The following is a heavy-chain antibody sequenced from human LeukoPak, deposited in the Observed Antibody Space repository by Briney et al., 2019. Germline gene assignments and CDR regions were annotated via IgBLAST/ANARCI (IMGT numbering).Heavy chain of an antibody. CDR1: GFTFSSYG. V-gene: IGHV3-33*01. D-gene: IGHD2-21*02. Sequence: PGGSLRLSCAASGFTFSSYGMHWVRQAPGKGLEWVAVILSDGSKEFYTDSVKGRFTISRGNSYNTMSLQMNSLRAEDTAVYYCVRVVVTALPVYWGQGTLVTVST. CDR3: VRVVVTALPVY. CDR2: ILSDGSKE. J-gene: IGHJ4*02.